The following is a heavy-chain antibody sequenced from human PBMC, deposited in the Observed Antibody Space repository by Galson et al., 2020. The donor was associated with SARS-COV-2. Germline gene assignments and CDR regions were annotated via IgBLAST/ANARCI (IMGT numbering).Heavy chain of an antibody. Sequence: SETLSLTCTVSGGSVSSGSYYWSWIRQPPGKGLEWIGYIYYSGSTNYNPSLKSRVTISVDTSKNQFSLKLSSVTAADTAVYYCATFLGYSSGWLDYWGQGTLVTFSS. D-gene: IGHD6-19*01. CDR2: IYYSGST. CDR3: ATFLGYSSGWLDY. CDR1: GGSVSSGSYY. J-gene: IGHJ4*02. V-gene: IGHV4-61*01.